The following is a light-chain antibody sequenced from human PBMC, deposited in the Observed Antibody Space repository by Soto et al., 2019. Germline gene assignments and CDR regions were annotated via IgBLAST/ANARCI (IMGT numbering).Light chain of an antibody. V-gene: IGLV2-8*01. Sequence: QSVLTQPPSASGSPGQSVTISCTGTSSDVGGYNYVSWYQQHPGKAPKLMIYEVTKRPSGVPARFSGSKSGNTASLTVSGLQAEDEADYYCSSYAGSNSIYVLGHGTQVT. CDR3: SSYAGSNSIYV. J-gene: IGLJ1*01. CDR2: EVT. CDR1: SSDVGGYNY.